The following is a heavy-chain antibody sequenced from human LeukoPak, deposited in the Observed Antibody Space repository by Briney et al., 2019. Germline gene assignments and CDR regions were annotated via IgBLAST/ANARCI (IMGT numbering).Heavy chain of an antibody. D-gene: IGHD2-21*02. J-gene: IGHJ4*02. CDR2: IYHSGST. CDR3: ARLPMAVTPHVDY. V-gene: IGHV4-4*02. CDR1: GDSISSNNW. Sequence: PSETLSLTCVVSGDSISSNNWWSWVRQPPGKGLEWIGEIYHSGSTNYNPSLKSRVTISLGMSKNQFSLKLSSVTAADTAVYYCARLPMAVTPHVDYWGQGTLVTASS.